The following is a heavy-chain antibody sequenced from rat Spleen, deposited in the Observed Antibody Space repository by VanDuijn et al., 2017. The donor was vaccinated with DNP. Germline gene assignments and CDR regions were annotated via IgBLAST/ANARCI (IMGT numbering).Heavy chain of an antibody. CDR1: GYSITSNFR. CDR2: VNSADST. V-gene: IGHV3-3*01. CDR3: ASGPNGYNYFDY. J-gene: IGHJ2*01. D-gene: IGHD1-2*01. Sequence: EVQLQESGPGLVKSSQSLSLTCSVTGYSITSNFRWSWIRKFPGNKLEWMGYVNSADSTYYNPSLKRRISITRDTSKNQFFLQVNSVTTEDTATYYCASGPNGYNYFDYWGQGVMVTVSS.